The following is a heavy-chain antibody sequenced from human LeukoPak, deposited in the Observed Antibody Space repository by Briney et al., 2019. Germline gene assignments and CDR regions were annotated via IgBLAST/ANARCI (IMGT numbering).Heavy chain of an antibody. Sequence: SETLSLTCTVSGGSISSTIYFWGWIRQPPGKGLEWIGSIYYSGSTYYNPSLKSRVTISADTSKNQFSLTLGSVSATDTAVYYCVSPRGFSYGYFDYWGQGTLVTVSS. J-gene: IGHJ4*02. CDR2: IYYSGST. V-gene: IGHV4-39*01. D-gene: IGHD5-18*01. CDR3: VSPRGFSYGYFDY. CDR1: GGSISSTIYF.